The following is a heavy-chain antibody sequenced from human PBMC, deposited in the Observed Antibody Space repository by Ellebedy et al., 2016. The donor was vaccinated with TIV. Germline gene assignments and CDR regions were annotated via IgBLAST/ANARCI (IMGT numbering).Heavy chain of an antibody. CDR3: VTWGQSYGR. CDR1: GVIFNDYN. Sequence: GESLKISCAVSGVIFNDYNMNWVRQIPGKGLQWVASITSSGNYMNYADSVKGRFTVSRDNAKRSLFLQMNSLRVDDTAVYYCVTWGQSYGRWGQGSLVTISS. V-gene: IGHV3-21*04. D-gene: IGHD3-16*01. CDR2: ITSSGNYM. J-gene: IGHJ4*02.